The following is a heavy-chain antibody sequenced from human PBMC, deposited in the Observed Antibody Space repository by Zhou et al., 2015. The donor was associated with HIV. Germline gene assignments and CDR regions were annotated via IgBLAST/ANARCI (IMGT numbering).Heavy chain of an antibody. D-gene: IGHD5-18*01. J-gene: IGHJ4*02. CDR2: IVPFFGTA. V-gene: IGHV1-69*06. Sequence: QVQLVQSGAEVKKPGSSVKVSCKASGGTFNNHGISWVRQAPGQGLEWMGGIVPFFGTANYAQKFQGRVTITADKSTSTAYMELSSLRSEDTAVYYCARNLGYSYGDFDYWGQGTLVTVSS. CDR3: ARNLGYSYGDFDY. CDR1: GGTFNNHG.